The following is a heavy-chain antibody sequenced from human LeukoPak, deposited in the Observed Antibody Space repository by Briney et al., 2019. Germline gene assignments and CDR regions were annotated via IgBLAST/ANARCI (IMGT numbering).Heavy chain of an antibody. CDR1: GGTFSSYA. Sequence: ASVKVSCKASGGTFSSYAISWVRQAPGQGLEWMGRIIPILGIANYAQKLQGRVTMTTDTSTSTAYMELRGLRSDDTAVYYCAREGDYDSSGSNFDYWGQGTLVTVSS. CDR3: AREGDYDSSGSNFDY. V-gene: IGHV1-69*04. J-gene: IGHJ4*02. D-gene: IGHD3-22*01. CDR2: IIPILGIA.